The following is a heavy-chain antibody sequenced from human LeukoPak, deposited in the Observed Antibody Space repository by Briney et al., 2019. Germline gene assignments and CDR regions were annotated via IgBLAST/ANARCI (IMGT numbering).Heavy chain of an antibody. Sequence: SETLSLTCTVSGGSISNSYWGWIRQPPGRGLEWIGDVSYSGTTHANPSLKSRVIMSVDTSKNHFSLQLSSVTAADPAVNFCASLGYYDILTGYQHDAFNIGGLGTAVTVSS. D-gene: IGHD3-9*01. CDR1: GGSISNSY. J-gene: IGHJ3*02. CDR2: VSYSGTT. V-gene: IGHV4-59*08. CDR3: ASLGYYDILTGYQHDAFNI.